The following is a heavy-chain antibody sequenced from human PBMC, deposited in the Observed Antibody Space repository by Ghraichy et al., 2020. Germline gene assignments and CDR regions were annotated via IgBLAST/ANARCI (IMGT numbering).Heavy chain of an antibody. CDR3: AKVHSSGWYQVKSGPFDY. CDR1: GFTISNYA. J-gene: IGHJ4*02. V-gene: IGHV3-23*01. D-gene: IGHD6-19*01. CDR2: ISGSGIST. Sequence: GGSLRLSCVASGFTISNYAMSWVRQAPGKGLECVSSISGSGISTYYADSVKGRFTISRDNSKNTLYLQMNSLRSEDTAVYFCAKVHSSGWYQVKSGPFDYWGQGILATVSS.